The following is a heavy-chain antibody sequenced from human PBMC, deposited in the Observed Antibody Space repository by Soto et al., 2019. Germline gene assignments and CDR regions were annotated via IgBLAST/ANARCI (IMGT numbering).Heavy chain of an antibody. CDR1: GFTFSNYW. V-gene: IGHV3-7*01. Sequence: GGSLRLSCAASGFTFSNYWMSWVRQAPGKGLEWVANIKQAESESYYVDSVKGQFTISRDNAKNSLYLQMNGLRADDTAVYYCAREYDYGDYSYFDYWGPGTLVTVSS. D-gene: IGHD4-17*01. CDR3: AREYDYGDYSYFDY. J-gene: IGHJ4*02. CDR2: IKQAESES.